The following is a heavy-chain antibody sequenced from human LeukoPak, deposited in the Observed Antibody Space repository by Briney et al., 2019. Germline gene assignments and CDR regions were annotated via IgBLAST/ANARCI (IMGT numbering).Heavy chain of an antibody. J-gene: IGHJ4*02. D-gene: IGHD1-26*01. CDR2: ISSRGSVI. CDR1: GFTFSDYT. Sequence: GGSLRLSCATSGFTFSDYTMNWVRQAPGKRLEWPSSISSRGSVIYYADSVKGRFTISRDNGKNSLYLQMNSLRAEDTAVYYCASGMRVGPNIWGQGALVTVSS. CDR3: ASGMRVGPNI. V-gene: IGHV3-21*01.